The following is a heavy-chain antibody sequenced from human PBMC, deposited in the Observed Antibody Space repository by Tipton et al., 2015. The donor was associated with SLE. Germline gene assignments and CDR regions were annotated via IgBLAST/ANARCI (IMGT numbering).Heavy chain of an antibody. J-gene: IGHJ3*01. CDR2: ISYDGSNK. CDR1: GFTFSSYA. CDR3: ANGASL. D-gene: IGHD1-26*01. V-gene: IGHV3-30-3*01. Sequence: SLRLSCAASGFTFSSYAMHWVRQAPGKGLEWVAVISYDGSNKYYADPVKGRFTISRDNSKNTLYLQMNSLRAEDTAVYYCANGASLWGQGTMVTVSS.